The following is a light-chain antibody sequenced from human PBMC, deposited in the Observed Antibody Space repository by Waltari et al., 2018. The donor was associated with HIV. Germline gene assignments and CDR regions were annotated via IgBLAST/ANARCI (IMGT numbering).Light chain of an antibody. CDR3: QQYNTYPYT. V-gene: IGKV1-5*03. J-gene: IGKJ2*01. CDR2: ATS. Sequence: DLQMTQSPSTLSASVGDRVTITCRASQSISNWLAWYQQKPGKAPKVLIYATSSLKSGVPSTFSGSGSGTEFTLTISSLQPDDFATYYCQQYNTYPYTFGQGTKLEVK. CDR1: QSISNW.